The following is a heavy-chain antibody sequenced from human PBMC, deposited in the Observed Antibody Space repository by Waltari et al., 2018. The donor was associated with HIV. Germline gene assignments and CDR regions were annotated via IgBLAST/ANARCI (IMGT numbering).Heavy chain of an antibody. CDR3: DMYYYDSSGYSAAV. J-gene: IGHJ6*02. V-gene: IGHV3-53*01. CDR2: IYSSGKT. CDR1: GFTVSGPY. Sequence: EVKLVESGGGLIQPGGSLRLSCEAPGFTVSGPYMSWVRQAPGKGLEWFSVIYSSGKTYYADSVKGRFTISRDNSKNTLYLQMNRLRVEDTAVYYCDMYYYDSSGYSAAVWGQGTTVTVSS. D-gene: IGHD3-22*01.